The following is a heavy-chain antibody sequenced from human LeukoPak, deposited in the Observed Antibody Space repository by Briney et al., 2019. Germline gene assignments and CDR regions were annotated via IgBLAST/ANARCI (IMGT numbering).Heavy chain of an antibody. CDR3: ARWSSGYYWGPFDY. V-gene: IGHV3-11*01. CDR1: GFTFSDYY. CDR2: ITSGGII. D-gene: IGHD3-22*01. J-gene: IGHJ4*02. Sequence: GGSLRLSCAASGFTFSDYYMSWIRQAPGKGLEWVSYITSGGIINYADSVKGRFTLSRDNAKNSLYLQINSLRAEDTAVYYCARWSSGYYWGPFDYSGQGTLVTVSS.